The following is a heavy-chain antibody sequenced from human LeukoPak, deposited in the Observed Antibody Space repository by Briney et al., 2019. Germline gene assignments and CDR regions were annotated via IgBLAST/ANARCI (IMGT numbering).Heavy chain of an antibody. V-gene: IGHV3-23*01. CDR2: ISGNGVGT. CDR1: GFAFRSYG. Sequence: PGGSLRLSCAASGFAFRSYGMSWVRQAPGKGLEWVSAISGNGVGTYYADSVKGRFTISRDNSKNTLYLQMNNLRDEDTAVYYCAKDLAWGLDYWGQGTPVTVSS. J-gene: IGHJ4*02. D-gene: IGHD7-27*01. CDR3: AKDLAWGLDY.